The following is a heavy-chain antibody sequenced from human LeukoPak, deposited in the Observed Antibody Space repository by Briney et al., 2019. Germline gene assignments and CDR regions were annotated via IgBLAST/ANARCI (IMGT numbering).Heavy chain of an antibody. V-gene: IGHV1-2*02. D-gene: IGHD6-13*01. J-gene: IGHJ4*02. CDR3: ARDLPLVAAAGFDY. CDR2: INPNSGGT. CDR1: GYTFTGYY. Sequence: ASVKVSCKASGYTFTGYYMHWVRQAPGQGREWMGWINPNSGGTNYAQKFQGRVTMTRDTSISTAYVELSRLRSDDTAVYYCARDLPLVAAAGFDYWGQGTLVTVSS.